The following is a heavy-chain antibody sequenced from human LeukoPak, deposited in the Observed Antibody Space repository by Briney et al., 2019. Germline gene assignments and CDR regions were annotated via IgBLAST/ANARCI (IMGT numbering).Heavy chain of an antibody. Sequence: GAPVKVSCKTSGYTFSRYYIHWVRQAPGQGLEWMGIINTSGATTRYGQKFKGRVTATRDTSTSTVYMEMSSLNSEDTAVYYCARGLESSGWYGMDVWGQGTTIIVSS. D-gene: IGHD6-19*01. CDR3: ARGLESSGWYGMDV. J-gene: IGHJ6*02. CDR2: INTSGATT. V-gene: IGHV1-46*01. CDR1: GYTFSRYY.